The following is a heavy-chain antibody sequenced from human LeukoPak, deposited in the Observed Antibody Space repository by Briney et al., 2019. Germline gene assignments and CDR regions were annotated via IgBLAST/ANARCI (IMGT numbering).Heavy chain of an antibody. D-gene: IGHD2/OR15-2a*01. CDR1: GFTFSSYG. Sequence: PGGSLRLSCAASGFTFSSYGMSWVRQAPGKGLEWVSAISGSGGSTYYADSVKGRFTISRDNSKNTLYLQMNSLRAEDTAVYYCAKSFYFLGGTDYWGQGTLVTVSS. V-gene: IGHV3-23*01. J-gene: IGHJ4*02. CDR2: ISGSGGST. CDR3: AKSFYFLGGTDY.